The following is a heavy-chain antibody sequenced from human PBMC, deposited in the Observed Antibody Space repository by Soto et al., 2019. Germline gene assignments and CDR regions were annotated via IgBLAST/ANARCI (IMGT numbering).Heavy chain of an antibody. D-gene: IGHD6-19*01. CDR2: IDTYGSAT. Sequence: PGGSLRLSCAAYGFSLSGYWMHWVRQAPGKGLVWVSRIDTYGSATKYADSVEGRFSISKDNVENTLYLQMNNLRADDTAVYYCVRVLKSIGWDNDVFDIWGQGTMVTVS. V-gene: IGHV3-74*01. J-gene: IGHJ3*02. CDR3: VRVLKSIGWDNDVFDI. CDR1: GFSLSGYW.